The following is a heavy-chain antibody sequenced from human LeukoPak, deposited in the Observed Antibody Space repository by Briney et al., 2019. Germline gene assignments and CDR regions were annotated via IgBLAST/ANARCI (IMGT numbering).Heavy chain of an antibody. CDR2: MNPNSGNT. J-gene: IGHJ4*02. CDR1: GYTFTSYD. Sequence: ASVKVSCKASGYTFTSYDINWVRQATGQGLEWMGWMNPNSGNTGHAQKFQGRVTMTRNTSISTAYMELSSLRSEDTAVYYCARGAYYYDSSGYTTEGYWGQGTLVTVSS. D-gene: IGHD3-22*01. V-gene: IGHV1-8*01. CDR3: ARGAYYYDSSGYTTEGY.